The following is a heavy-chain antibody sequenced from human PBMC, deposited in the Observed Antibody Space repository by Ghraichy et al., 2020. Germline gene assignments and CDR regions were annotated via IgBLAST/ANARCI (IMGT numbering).Heavy chain of an antibody. CDR1: GFSFINFA. V-gene: IGHV3-23*01. CDR3: GRDPNGDYIGAFDM. CDR2: IGGRGEST. J-gene: IGHJ3*02. Sequence: GGSLRLSCEASGFSFINFAMTWVRQAPGKGPEWVSSIGGRGESTSYADSVRGRFTISRDNSKNTLYLQMNSLRAEDTAGYYCGRDPNGDYIGAFDMWGQGTKVTVSS. D-gene: IGHD4-17*01.